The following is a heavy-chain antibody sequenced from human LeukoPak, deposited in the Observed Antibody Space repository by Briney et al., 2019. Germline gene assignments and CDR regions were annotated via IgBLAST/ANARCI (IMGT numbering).Heavy chain of an antibody. CDR3: AKEYHHYDSSGYYSS. CDR1: GFTFSSYS. J-gene: IGHJ4*02. V-gene: IGHV3-48*01. Sequence: PGGSLRLSCAASGFTFSSYSMNWVRQAPGKGLEWVSYISSSSSTIYYADSVKGRFTISRDNAKNSLYLQMNSLRAEDTAVYYCAKEYHHYDSSGYYSSWGQGTLVTVSS. CDR2: ISSSSSTI. D-gene: IGHD3-22*01.